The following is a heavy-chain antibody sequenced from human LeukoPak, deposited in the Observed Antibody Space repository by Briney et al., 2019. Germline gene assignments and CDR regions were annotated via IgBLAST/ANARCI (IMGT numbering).Heavy chain of an antibody. CDR3: AKGYGFGYSSSWYQLGAFDI. V-gene: IGHV3-30-3*01. CDR1: GFTFSSYA. D-gene: IGHD6-13*01. CDR2: ISYDGSNK. J-gene: IGHJ3*02. Sequence: PGGSLRLSCAASGFTFSSYAMHWVRQAPGKGLEWVAVISYDGSNKYYADSVKGRFTISRDNSKNTLYLQMNSLRAEDTAVYYCAKGYGFGYSSSWYQLGAFDIWGQGTMVTVSS.